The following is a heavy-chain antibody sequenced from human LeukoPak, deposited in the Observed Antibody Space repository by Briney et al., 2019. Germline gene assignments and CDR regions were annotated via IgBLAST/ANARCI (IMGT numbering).Heavy chain of an antibody. CDR1: GFTFSSYG. Sequence: GGSLRLSCAASGFTFSSYGMHWVRQAPGKGLEWVAVISYDGSNKYYADSVKGRFTISRDNSKNTLYLQMNSLRAEDTAVYYCARVGLHYYDSSGYCGYWGQGTLVTVSS. V-gene: IGHV3-30*03. D-gene: IGHD3-22*01. J-gene: IGHJ4*02. CDR3: ARVGLHYYDSSGYCGY. CDR2: ISYDGSNK.